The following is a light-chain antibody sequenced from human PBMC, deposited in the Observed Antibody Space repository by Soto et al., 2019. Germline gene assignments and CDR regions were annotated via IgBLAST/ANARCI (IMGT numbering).Light chain of an antibody. Sequence: QLVLTQSPSASASLGASVKLTCTLSGGHSSYAIAWHQQQPEKGPRYLMKLNSDGSHSKGDGIPDRFSGSSSGAERYLTISSLQSEDEADYYCQTWGTGIHVVFGGGTKVTVL. V-gene: IGLV4-69*01. J-gene: IGLJ2*01. CDR3: QTWGTGIHVV. CDR2: LNSDGSH. CDR1: GGHSSYA.